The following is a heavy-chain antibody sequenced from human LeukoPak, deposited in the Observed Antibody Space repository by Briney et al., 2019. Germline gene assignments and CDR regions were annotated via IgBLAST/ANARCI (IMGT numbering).Heavy chain of an antibody. CDR2: IYYSGST. CDR3: ASANCTNGVCYDY. Sequence: SETLSLTCTVSGGSISSYYWSWIRQPPGKGLEWIGYIYYSGSTNYNPSLKSRVTISVDTSKNQFSLKLSSVTAADTAVYYCASANCTNGVCYDYRGQGTLVTVSS. D-gene: IGHD2-8*01. J-gene: IGHJ4*02. V-gene: IGHV4-59*01. CDR1: GGSISSYY.